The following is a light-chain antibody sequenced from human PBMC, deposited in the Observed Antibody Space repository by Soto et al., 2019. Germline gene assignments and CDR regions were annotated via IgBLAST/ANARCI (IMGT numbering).Light chain of an antibody. Sequence: QSVLTQPPSASGSPEQSVTISCTGTSSDVGGYNYVSWYQQHPGKAPKLMIYEVSKRPSGVPDRFSGSKSGNTASLTVSGLQTEDEADYYCSSDAGISNSYVFGTGTKVTVL. CDR1: SSDVGGYNY. V-gene: IGLV2-8*01. J-gene: IGLJ1*01. CDR3: SSDAGISNSYV. CDR2: EVS.